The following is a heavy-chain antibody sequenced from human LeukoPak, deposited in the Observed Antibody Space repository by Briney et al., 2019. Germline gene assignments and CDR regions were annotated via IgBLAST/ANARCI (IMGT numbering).Heavy chain of an antibody. CDR3: ASGGYGDSDY. J-gene: IGHJ4*02. D-gene: IGHD4-17*01. CDR1: GGTFSSYT. V-gene: IGHV1-69*02. CDR2: ISPILGIA. Sequence: GASVKVSCKASGGTFSSYTISWVRQAPGQGLEWMGRISPILGIANYAQKFQGRVTITADKSTSTAYMELSRLRSEDTAVYYCASGGYGDSDYWGQRTLVTVSS.